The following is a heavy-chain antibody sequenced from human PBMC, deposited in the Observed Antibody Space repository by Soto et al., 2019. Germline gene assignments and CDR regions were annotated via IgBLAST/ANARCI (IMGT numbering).Heavy chain of an antibody. CDR3: AGEPEGGYSSDWSYHFYYAMDV. J-gene: IGHJ6*02. D-gene: IGHD6-13*01. CDR2: ISSSGITI. CDR1: GFSFSSYE. V-gene: IGHV3-48*03. Sequence: HPGGSLRLSCAASGFSFSSYEMNWVRQAPGKGLEWVSYISSSGITIHYTDSVKGRFTMSRDNTKNSVSLQMNSLRAEDTAVYYCAGEPEGGYSSDWSYHFYYAMDVWGQGTTVTVYS.